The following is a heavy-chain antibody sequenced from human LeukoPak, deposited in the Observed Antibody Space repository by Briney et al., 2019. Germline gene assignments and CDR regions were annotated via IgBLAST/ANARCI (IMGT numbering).Heavy chain of an antibody. V-gene: IGHV5-51*01. CDR3: ARLPYCSSTSCYDSYYYGMDV. Sequence: GESLKISCKGSGYSFTSYWIGWVRQMPGKGLEWMGIIYPGDSDTRYSPSFQGRVTISADKSISTAYLQWSSLKASDTAMYYCARLPYCSSTSCYDSYYYGMDVWGQGTTVTVSS. J-gene: IGHJ6*02. D-gene: IGHD2-2*01. CDR2: IYPGDSDT. CDR1: GYSFTSYW.